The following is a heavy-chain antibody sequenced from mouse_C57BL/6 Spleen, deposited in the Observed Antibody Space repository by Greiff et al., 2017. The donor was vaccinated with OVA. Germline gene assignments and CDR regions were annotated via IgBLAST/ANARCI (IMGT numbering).Heavy chain of an antibody. D-gene: IGHD1-1*01. Sequence: EVQRVESGGGLVQPGGSLSLSCAASGFTFTDYYMSWVRQPPGKALEWLGFIRNKANGYTTEYSASVKGRFTISRDNSQSILYLQMNALRAEDSATYYCARFFHYYGSSYDYAMDYWGQGTSVTVSS. CDR1: GFTFTDYY. CDR2: IRNKANGYTT. J-gene: IGHJ4*01. V-gene: IGHV7-3*01. CDR3: ARFFHYYGSSYDYAMDY.